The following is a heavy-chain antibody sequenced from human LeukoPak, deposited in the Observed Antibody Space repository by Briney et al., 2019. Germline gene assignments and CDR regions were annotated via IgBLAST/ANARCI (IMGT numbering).Heavy chain of an antibody. CDR2: IYYSGST. J-gene: IGHJ4*02. D-gene: IGHD6-19*01. V-gene: IGHV4-59*01. CDR1: GGSISSYY. Sequence: SETLSLTCTVSGGSISSYYWSWIRQPPGTGLEWIGYIYYSGSTNYNPSLKSRVTISVDTSKNQFSLKLSSVTAADTAVYYCARSRGSGWSEDYFDYWGQGTLVTVSS. CDR3: ARSRGSGWSEDYFDY.